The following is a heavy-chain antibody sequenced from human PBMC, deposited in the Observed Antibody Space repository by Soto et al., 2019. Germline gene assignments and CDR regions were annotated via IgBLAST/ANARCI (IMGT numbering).Heavy chain of an antibody. Sequence: GASVKVSCKASGFTFSDYGLSWVRQAPGQPLEWMGWISGDNINSKYSQKFQGRLTMTTDTSTATASMELRSLTSDDTAVYYCARVVPGAEAWFGPWGQGTLVTVSS. V-gene: IGHV1-18*01. J-gene: IGHJ5*02. CDR1: GFTFSDYG. D-gene: IGHD2-2*01. CDR3: ARVVPGAEAWFGP. CDR2: ISGDNINS.